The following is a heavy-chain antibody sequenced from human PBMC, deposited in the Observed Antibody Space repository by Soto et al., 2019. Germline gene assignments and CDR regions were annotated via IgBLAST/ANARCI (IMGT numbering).Heavy chain of an antibody. J-gene: IGHJ6*02. CDR3: ATIPSYYYYGMDV. CDR1: GYGFTSYW. CDR2: IDPSDSYT. Sequence: ESLKISCKGSGYGFTSYWISWVRQMPGKGLEWMGRIDPSDSYTNYSPSFQGHVTISADKSISTAYLQWSSLKASDTAMYYCATIPSYYYYGMDVWGQGTTVTVSS. V-gene: IGHV5-10-1*01. D-gene: IGHD2-21*01.